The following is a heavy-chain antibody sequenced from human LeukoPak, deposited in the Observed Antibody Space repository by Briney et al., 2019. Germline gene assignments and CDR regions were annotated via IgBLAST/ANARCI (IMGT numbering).Heavy chain of an antibody. J-gene: IGHJ4*02. CDR1: GGSISSYY. CDR2: IYESGST. CDR3: ARDLYDHDSSGYYEF. D-gene: IGHD3-22*01. Sequence: SETLSLTCTVSGGSISSYYWSWIRQPPGKELEWIGYIYESGSTDYNPSLKSRVTISRDTSKNQVSLKLTSVTTADTAVYYCARDLYDHDSSGYYEFWGQGTLVTVSS. V-gene: IGHV4-59*01.